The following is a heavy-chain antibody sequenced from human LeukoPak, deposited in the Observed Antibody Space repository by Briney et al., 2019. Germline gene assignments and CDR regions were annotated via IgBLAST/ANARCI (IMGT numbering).Heavy chain of an antibody. CDR2: IYYSGST. CDR1: GCSISSGGYY. Sequence: PSETLSLTCTVSGCSISSGGYYWSWIRQHPGTGLEWIGYIYYSGSTYFNPSLKSRVTISVDTSKNQFSLKLSSVTAADTAVYYCARDPEGGIGPYYYGMDVWGQGTTVTVSS. CDR3: ARDPEGGIGPYYYGMDV. V-gene: IGHV4-31*03. D-gene: IGHD1-26*01. J-gene: IGHJ6*02.